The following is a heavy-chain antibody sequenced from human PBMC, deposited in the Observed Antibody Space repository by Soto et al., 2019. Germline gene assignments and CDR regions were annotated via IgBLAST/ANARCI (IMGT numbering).Heavy chain of an antibody. CDR2: IYHSGST. V-gene: IGHV4-38-2*02. CDR3: ARELSSSSPGLDY. J-gene: IGHJ4*02. Sequence: SETLSLTCAVSGYSISSGYYWGWIRQPPGKGLEWIGSIYHSGSTYYNPSLKSRVTISVDTSKNQFSLKLSSVTAADTAVYYCARELSSSSPGLDYWGQGTLVTVSS. D-gene: IGHD6-6*01. CDR1: GYSISSGYY.